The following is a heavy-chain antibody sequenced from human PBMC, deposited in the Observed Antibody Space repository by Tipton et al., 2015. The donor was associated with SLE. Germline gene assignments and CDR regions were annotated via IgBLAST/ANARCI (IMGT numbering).Heavy chain of an antibody. J-gene: IGHJ6*02. D-gene: IGHD2-21*02. CDR1: GGSISSSTYY. Sequence: TLSLTCTVSGGSISSSTYYWGWIRQPPGKGLEWIGSVYYTGNTYYNPSLKSRVTISVDTSKNQFSLKLSSVTAADTAVYYCARVVTVGAAHYYDIDVWGQGTRVTVSS. CDR3: ARVVTVGAAHYYDIDV. V-gene: IGHV4-39*07. CDR2: VYYTGNT.